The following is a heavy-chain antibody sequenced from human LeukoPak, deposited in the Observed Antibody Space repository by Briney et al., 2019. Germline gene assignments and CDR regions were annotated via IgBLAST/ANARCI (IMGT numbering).Heavy chain of an antibody. CDR2: IYTSGST. V-gene: IGHV4-61*02. Sequence: PSQTLSVTCTVSGGSISSGSYYWSWIRQPAGKGLEWIGRIYTSGSTNYNPSLKSRVTISVDTSKNQFSLKLSSVTAADTAVYYCAREPQGPPYYYYGMDVWGQGTTVTVSS. CDR1: GGSISSGSYY. D-gene: IGHD3-16*01. CDR3: AREPQGPPYYYYGMDV. J-gene: IGHJ6*02.